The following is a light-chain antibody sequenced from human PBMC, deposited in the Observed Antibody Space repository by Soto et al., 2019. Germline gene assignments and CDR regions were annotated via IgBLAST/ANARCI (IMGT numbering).Light chain of an antibody. CDR3: SSYAGSRYV. J-gene: IGLJ1*01. Sequence: QSALTQPPSASGSPGQSVTISCTGTSSDVGGYNYVSWYQQHPGKAPKLMIYEVSKRPSGVPDRFSGSKSGNTASLTVSGLQAEDEADYYCSSYAGSRYVFGTGIKLTVL. V-gene: IGLV2-8*01. CDR1: SSDVGGYNY. CDR2: EVS.